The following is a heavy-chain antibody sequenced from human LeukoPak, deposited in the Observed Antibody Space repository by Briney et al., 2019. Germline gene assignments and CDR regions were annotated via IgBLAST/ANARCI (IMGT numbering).Heavy chain of an antibody. CDR2: ISSSGSAI. CDR1: GFTFSSYW. CDR3: ARDPRGITALVDYFDY. D-gene: IGHD5-18*01. J-gene: IGHJ4*02. V-gene: IGHV3-48*04. Sequence: GGSLRLSCAASGFTFSSYWMSWVRQAPGKGLEWVSYISSSGSAIYYADSVKGRFTISRDNAKNSLYLQMSSLRVEDTAVYYCARDPRGITALVDYFDYWGQGTLVTVSS.